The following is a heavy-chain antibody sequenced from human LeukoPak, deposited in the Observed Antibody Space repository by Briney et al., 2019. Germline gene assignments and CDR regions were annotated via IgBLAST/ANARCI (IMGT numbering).Heavy chain of an antibody. CDR3: ARGGYGDYDFDY. D-gene: IGHD4-17*01. V-gene: IGHV1-46*01. Sequence: ASVKVSCKASGYTFTSYYMYWVRQAPGQGLEWMGIINPSGGSTSYAQKFQGRVTMTRDMSTSTVYMELSSLRSEDTAVYYCARGGYGDYDFDYWGQGTLVTVSS. J-gene: IGHJ4*02. CDR2: INPSGGST. CDR1: GYTFTSYY.